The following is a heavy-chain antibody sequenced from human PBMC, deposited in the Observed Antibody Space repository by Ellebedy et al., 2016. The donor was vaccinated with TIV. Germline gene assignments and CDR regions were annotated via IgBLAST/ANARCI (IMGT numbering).Heavy chain of an antibody. D-gene: IGHD3-3*01. CDR2: INPNSGGT. CDR3: ARAQLRSPRFDY. CDR1: GYTFSDYY. Sequence: AASVKVSCKASGYTFSDYYMHWVRQAPGQGLEWMGWINPNSGGTNYAQKFQGRVTLTRDTSTSTAYMEVRGLRFDDTAVYYCARAQLRSPRFDYWGQGTLVTVSS. J-gene: IGHJ4*02. V-gene: IGHV1-2*02.